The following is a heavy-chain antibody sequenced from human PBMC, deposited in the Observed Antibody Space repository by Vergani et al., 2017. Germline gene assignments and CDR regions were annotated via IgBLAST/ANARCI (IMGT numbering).Heavy chain of an antibody. CDR1: GFTFSNYW. D-gene: IGHD2-2*02. Sequence: EVQLVESGGGLVKPGGSLRLSCAASGFTFSNYWMNWVRQAPGKGLEWVANIKQDGSEKNYVDSVKGRFTISRDNSKNTLYLQMNSLRAEDTAVYYCAKGCSTTTCYIDIYWGQGTLVTVSS. J-gene: IGHJ4*02. CDR3: AKGCSTTTCYIDIY. CDR2: IKQDGSEK. V-gene: IGHV3-7*03.